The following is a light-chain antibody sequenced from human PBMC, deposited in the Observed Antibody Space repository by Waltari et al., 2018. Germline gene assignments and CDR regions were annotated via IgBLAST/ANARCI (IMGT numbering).Light chain of an antibody. CDR1: NIGSRS. CDR2: YDT. V-gene: IGLV3-21*04. J-gene: IGLJ2*01. CDR3: QVWDSSRAHVI. Sequence: YVLTQPPSVSVAPGQTARITCDINNIGSRSVHWCQQRPGQAPVTVIHYDTDRHSGIPARFSGSNSGDTATLTISRVEAGDEADYYCQVWDSSRAHVIFGGGTRLTVL.